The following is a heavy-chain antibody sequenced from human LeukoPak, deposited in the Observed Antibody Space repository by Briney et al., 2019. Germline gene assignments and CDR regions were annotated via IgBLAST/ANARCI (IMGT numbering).Heavy chain of an antibody. Sequence: GGSLRLSCAASGFIFSSYAMSWVRQAPGKGLEWVSAISGSGGSTYYADSVKGRFTISGDNSKNTLYLQMNSLRAEDTAVYYCAKLKSGYRYGFPAFDYWGQGTLVTVSS. D-gene: IGHD5-18*01. CDR3: AKLKSGYRYGFPAFDY. CDR1: GFIFSSYA. V-gene: IGHV3-23*01. J-gene: IGHJ4*02. CDR2: ISGSGGST.